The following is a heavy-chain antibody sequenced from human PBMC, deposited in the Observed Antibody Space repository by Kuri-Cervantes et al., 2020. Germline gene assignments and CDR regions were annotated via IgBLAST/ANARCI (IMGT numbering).Heavy chain of an antibody. CDR1: GFTFTSSA. D-gene: IGHD4-17*01. CDR3: AAMTTVTPNWFDP. V-gene: IGHV1-58*01. J-gene: IGHJ5*02. Sequence: SVKVSCKASGFTFTSSAVQWVRQARGQRLEWMGWIVVGSGNTNYAQKFQERVTITRDMSTSTAYMELSSLRFEDTAVYYCAAMTTVTPNWFDPWGQGTLVTVSS. CDR2: IVVGSGNT.